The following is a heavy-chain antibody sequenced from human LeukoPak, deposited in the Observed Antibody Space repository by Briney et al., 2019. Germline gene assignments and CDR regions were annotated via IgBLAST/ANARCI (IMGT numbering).Heavy chain of an antibody. CDR3: ARGGSHWLDY. CDR1: CGSINRYY. CDR2: LYYSGST. Sequence: SETLSLPFHVSCGSINRYYWSWIRPPPGKGVEGVGDLYYSGSTNYNPSLKSRVTISVDPSKNQFSLKLSSVTAADTAVYYCARGGSHWLDYWGQGTLVTVSS. D-gene: IGHD1-1*01. V-gene: IGHV4-59*01. J-gene: IGHJ4*02.